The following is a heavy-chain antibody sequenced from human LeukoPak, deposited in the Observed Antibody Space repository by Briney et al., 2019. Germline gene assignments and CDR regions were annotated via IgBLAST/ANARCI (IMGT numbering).Heavy chain of an antibody. D-gene: IGHD3-16*01. J-gene: IGHJ6*03. V-gene: IGHV1-69*13. CDR3: ASEGRPYYSTSGSHVYMAYSYIDV. CDR2: IIPIFGTA. CDR1: GGTFSSYA. Sequence: SVTVSCKASGGTFSSYAISWVRQAPGQGLEWMGGIIPIFGTANYAQKFQDRVTITADASSSTAYMELSSLRSEDTAVYYCASEGRPYYSTSGSHVYMAYSYIDVWGKGTTVIVSS.